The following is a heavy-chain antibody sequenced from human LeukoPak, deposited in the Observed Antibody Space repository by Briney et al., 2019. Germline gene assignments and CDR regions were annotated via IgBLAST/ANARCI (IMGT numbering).Heavy chain of an antibody. CDR1: GGTFSSYT. D-gene: IGHD2-2*01. Sequence: SVKVSCKASGGTFSSYTIGWVRQAPGQGLEWMGRIIPILGIANYAQKFQGRVTITADKSTSTAYMELSSLRSEDTAVYYCARELIVVVPAARDAFDIWGQGTMVTVSS. V-gene: IGHV1-69*04. CDR3: ARELIVVVPAARDAFDI. CDR2: IIPILGIA. J-gene: IGHJ3*02.